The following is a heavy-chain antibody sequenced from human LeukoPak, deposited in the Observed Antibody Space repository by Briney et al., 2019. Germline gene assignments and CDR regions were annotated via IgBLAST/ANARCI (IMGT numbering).Heavy chain of an antibody. D-gene: IGHD2-2*01. CDR1: GGSISSYY. J-gene: IGHJ4*02. CDR2: IYYSGST. V-gene: IGHV4-59*01. Sequence: SETLSLTCTVSGGSISSYYWSWIRQPPGKGLEWIGYIYYSGSTNYNPSLKSRVTISADTSKNQFSLKLSSVTAADTAVYYCARVENYCSSTSCSYYFDYWGQGTLVTVSS. CDR3: ARVENYCSSTSCSYYFDY.